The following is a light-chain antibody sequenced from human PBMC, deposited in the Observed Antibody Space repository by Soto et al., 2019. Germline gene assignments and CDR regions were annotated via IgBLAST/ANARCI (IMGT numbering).Light chain of an antibody. J-gene: IGKJ1*01. CDR2: SLS. CDR3: MQRKEFPWT. CDR1: QSLLDSDNGNTY. V-gene: IGKV2-40*01. Sequence: DIVMTQTPLSLPVSPGEPASISCRSSQSLLDSDNGNTYLDWFQQRPGQSPQLLIYSLSNRASGVPDRFSGSGSGTDFTLKISRVEAEDVGVYYCMQRKEFPWTFGQGTKVEIK.